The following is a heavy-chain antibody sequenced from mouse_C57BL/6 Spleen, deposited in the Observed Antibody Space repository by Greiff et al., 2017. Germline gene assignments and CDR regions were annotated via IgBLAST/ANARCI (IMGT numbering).Heavy chain of an antibody. CDR3: AREGGYYSNYEDAMDY. CDR2: ISDGGSYT. D-gene: IGHD2-5*01. V-gene: IGHV5-4*01. Sequence: EVQLVESGGGLVKPGGSLKLSCAASGFTFSSYAMSWVRQTPEKRLEWVATISDGGSYTYYPDNVKGRFTISRDNAKNNLYLQMSHLKSEDTAMYYCAREGGYYSNYEDAMDYWGQGTSVTVSS. CDR1: GFTFSSYA. J-gene: IGHJ4*01.